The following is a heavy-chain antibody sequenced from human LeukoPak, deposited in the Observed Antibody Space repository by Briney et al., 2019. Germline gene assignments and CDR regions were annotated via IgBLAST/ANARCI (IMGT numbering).Heavy chain of an antibody. CDR1: GGSISSGGYS. CDR2: IYHSGST. J-gene: IGHJ4*02. Sequence: SQTLSLTCAVSGGSISSGGYSWSWIRQPPGKGLEWIGYIYHSGSTYYNPSLKSRVTISVDRSKNQFSLKLSSVTAADTAVYYCASDSSCYYPSISFDYWGQGTLVTVSS. CDR3: ASDSSCYYPSISFDY. V-gene: IGHV4-30-2*01. D-gene: IGHD3-22*01.